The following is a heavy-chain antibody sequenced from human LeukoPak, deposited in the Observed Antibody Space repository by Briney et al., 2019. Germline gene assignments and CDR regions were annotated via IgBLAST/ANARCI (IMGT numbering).Heavy chain of an antibody. Sequence: GGSLRLSCAPSGFTFDDYAMHWVRQAPGKGLEWVSGISWNSDSIGYADSVKSRFTISRDNAKNSLYLQMNSLRTEDTALYYCAKEYASSWSLDYWGQGTLVTVSS. CDR2: ISWNSDSI. CDR1: GFTFDDYA. CDR3: AKEYASSWSLDY. J-gene: IGHJ4*02. V-gene: IGHV3-9*01. D-gene: IGHD6-13*01.